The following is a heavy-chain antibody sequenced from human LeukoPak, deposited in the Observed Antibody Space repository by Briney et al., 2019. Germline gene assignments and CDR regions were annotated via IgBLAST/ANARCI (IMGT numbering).Heavy chain of an antibody. J-gene: IGHJ4*02. CDR2: TYYSGST. CDR3: ARTQYYYDSSGAIDY. V-gene: IGHV4-39*01. CDR1: GGSISSSSYY. D-gene: IGHD3-22*01. Sequence: SETLSLTCTVSGGSISSSSYYWGWIRQPPGKGLEWIGSTYYSGSTYYNPSLKSRVTISVDTSKNQFSLKLSSVTAADTAVYYCARTQYYYDSSGAIDYWGQGTLVTVSS.